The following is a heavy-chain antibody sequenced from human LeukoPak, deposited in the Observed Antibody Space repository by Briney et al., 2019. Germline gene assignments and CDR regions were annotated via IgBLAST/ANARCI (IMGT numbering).Heavy chain of an antibody. V-gene: IGHV3-21*01. CDR1: GFTFSRYS. CDR3: ARAHHRRVYDYVWGSYPY. Sequence: GGSLRLSCAASGFTFSRYSMNWVRQAPGKGLEWVSSISISSNYIYYPDSLKGRFTISRDNAKNSLYLQMNSLRAEDTAVYYCARAHHRRVYDYVWGSYPYWGQGTLVTVSS. CDR2: ISISSNYI. J-gene: IGHJ4*02. D-gene: IGHD3-16*02.